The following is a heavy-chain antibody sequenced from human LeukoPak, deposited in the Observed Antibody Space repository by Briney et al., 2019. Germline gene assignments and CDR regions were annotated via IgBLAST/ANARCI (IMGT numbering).Heavy chain of an antibody. CDR1: GSTFSSHW. V-gene: IGHV3-7*01. D-gene: IGHD2-21*02. CDR2: INQHGKER. J-gene: IGHJ4*02. CDR3: DCGGGCL. Sequence: GGSLRLSCAASGSTFSSHWMMWVRQAPGRGLEWEPNINQHGKERYFEDSVKDQCTNARENAKNLLYLQINRLRAEDTAVYYCDCGGGCLWEQGILIAFSS.